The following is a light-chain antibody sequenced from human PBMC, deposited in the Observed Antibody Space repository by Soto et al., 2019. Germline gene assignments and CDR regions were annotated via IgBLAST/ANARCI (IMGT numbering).Light chain of an antibody. CDR2: EAT. Sequence: QSALTQPASVSGSPGQSITISCTGTSSDIGTYNLVSWYQQHPGNAPKLMIYEATKRPSGVSSRFSGPKSGNTPSRTISGLQAEDVAGCCCCSYAGGSALVFGGGTRLSVL. CDR1: SSDIGTYNL. V-gene: IGLV2-23*01. J-gene: IGLJ3*02. CDR3: CSYAGGSALV.